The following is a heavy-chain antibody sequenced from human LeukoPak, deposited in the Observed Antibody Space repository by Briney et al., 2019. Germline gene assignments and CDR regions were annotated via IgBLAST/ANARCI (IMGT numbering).Heavy chain of an antibody. V-gene: IGHV3-23*01. J-gene: IGHJ4*02. Sequence: PGGSLRLSCAASGFTFSSYAMSWVRQAPGKGLEWVSAISGSGGSTYYADSVKGRFTISRDNSKNTLYLQMNSLRAEDTAVYYCAKDDYYDSSGQGFDYWGQGTLVTVSS. CDR2: ISGSGGST. D-gene: IGHD3-22*01. CDR1: GFTFSSYA. CDR3: AKDDYYDSSGQGFDY.